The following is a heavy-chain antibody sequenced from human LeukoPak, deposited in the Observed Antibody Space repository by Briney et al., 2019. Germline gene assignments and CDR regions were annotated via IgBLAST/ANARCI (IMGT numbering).Heavy chain of an antibody. CDR3: AKVLRPRIQLWLDY. D-gene: IGHD5-18*01. J-gene: IGHJ4*02. Sequence: GGSLRFSCAASGFTFSSYGLHWLRQAPGKGLEWVAVISYDGSNKYYADSVKGRFTISRDNSKNTLYLQMMSLRAEDAAVYYCAKVLRPRIQLWLDYWGQGTLVTVSS. V-gene: IGHV3-30*18. CDR1: GFTFSSYG. CDR2: ISYDGSNK.